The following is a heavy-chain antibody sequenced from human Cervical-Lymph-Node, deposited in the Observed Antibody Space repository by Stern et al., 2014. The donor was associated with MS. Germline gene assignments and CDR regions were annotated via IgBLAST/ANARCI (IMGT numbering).Heavy chain of an antibody. CDR3: ARRSSYLETNHFDY. V-gene: IGHV5-51*03. D-gene: IGHD2-2*01. J-gene: IGHJ4*02. CDR1: GFSFSDYW. Sequence: VQLVESGVEVKKPGESLKIFCKGAGFSFSDYWIGWVRQMPGKGLEWMGVIYPGDSYTRYNPSFQGQVTISADKYLNTAYLQWSSLKASDAAIYYCARRSSYLETNHFDYWGQGTLLAVSS. CDR2: IYPGDSYT.